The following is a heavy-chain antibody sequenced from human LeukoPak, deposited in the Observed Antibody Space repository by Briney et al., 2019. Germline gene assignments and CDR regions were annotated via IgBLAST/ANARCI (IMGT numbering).Heavy chain of an antibody. V-gene: IGHV3-30-3*01. Sequence: GGALRLSCAASGVTFSSYAMHWVRQAPGKGLEWVAVIGYDGSNKYYADSVKGRFTISGDNSKNTLYLQMNSLRVEDTAAYYCARERDGLDVWGQGTTVTVSS. J-gene: IGHJ6*02. CDR1: GVTFSSYA. CDR2: IGYDGSNK. CDR3: ARERDGLDV.